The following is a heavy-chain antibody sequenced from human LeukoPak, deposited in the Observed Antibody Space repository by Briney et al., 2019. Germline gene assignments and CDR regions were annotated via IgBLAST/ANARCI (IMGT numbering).Heavy chain of an antibody. J-gene: IGHJ4*02. CDR3: ARAVFARTTVTSYYFDY. CDR1: GFTFSSYW. CDR2: IKHDGSEK. Sequence: GGSLRLSCAASGFTFSSYWMSWVRQAPGRGLEWVANIKHDGSEKYYVDSVKGRFTISRDNAKNSLYLQMNSLRAEDTAVYYCARAVFARTTVTSYYFDYWGQGTLVTVSS. D-gene: IGHD4-17*01. V-gene: IGHV3-7*01.